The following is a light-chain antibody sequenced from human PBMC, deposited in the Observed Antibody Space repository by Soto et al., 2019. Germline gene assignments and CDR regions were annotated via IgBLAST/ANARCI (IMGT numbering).Light chain of an antibody. CDR2: RNN. CDR1: SSNIGSNY. J-gene: IGLJ2*01. V-gene: IGLV1-47*01. CDR3: AACDGSRSRVV. Sequence: QSVLTQPPSASGTPGQRVTISCSGSSSNIGSNYVFWYQHLPGTAPKLLIYRNNQRPSGVPDRFSGSKSGTSASLAISGLRSEDETDYYCAACDGSRSRVVFGGGTKLTVL.